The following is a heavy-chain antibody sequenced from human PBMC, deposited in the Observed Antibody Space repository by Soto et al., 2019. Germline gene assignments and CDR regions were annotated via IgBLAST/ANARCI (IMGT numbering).Heavy chain of an antibody. D-gene: IGHD2-2*03. V-gene: IGHV4-30-2*01. CDR2: IYHSGST. Sequence: SETLSLTCAVSGGSISSGGYSWSWIRQPPGKGLEWIGYIYHSGSTYYNPSLKSRVTISVDRSKNQFPLKLSSVTAADTAVYYCASLDIALDYWGQGTLVTASS. J-gene: IGHJ4*02. CDR3: ASLDIALDY. CDR1: GGSISSGGYS.